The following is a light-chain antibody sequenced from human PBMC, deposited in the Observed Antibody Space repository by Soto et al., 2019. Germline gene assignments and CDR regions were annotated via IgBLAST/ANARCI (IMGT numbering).Light chain of an antibody. Sequence: EIVLTQSPGTLSLSPGEIATLSFSASQSVSSSYLAWYQQKPGQAPRLLIYGASSRATGIPDRFSGSGPGTDFTLTISRLEPEDFAVYYCQQYGSSPTFGQGTRLEIK. CDR2: GAS. J-gene: IGKJ5*01. CDR1: QSVSSSY. V-gene: IGKV3-20*01. CDR3: QQYGSSPT.